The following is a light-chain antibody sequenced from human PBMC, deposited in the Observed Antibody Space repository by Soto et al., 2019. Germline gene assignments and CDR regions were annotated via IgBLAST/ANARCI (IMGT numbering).Light chain of an antibody. J-gene: IGLJ2*01. CDR2: DVS. Sequence: QSALTQPASVSGSPGQSITISCTGTSSNVGGYNYLSWYQQHPGKVPKLMIYDVSNRPSGVSTRFSGSKSGNTASLTISGLQAEYEADYYCSSYTSSSTLVVFGGGTKVTVL. CDR3: SSYTSSSTLVV. CDR1: SSNVGGYNY. V-gene: IGLV2-14*01.